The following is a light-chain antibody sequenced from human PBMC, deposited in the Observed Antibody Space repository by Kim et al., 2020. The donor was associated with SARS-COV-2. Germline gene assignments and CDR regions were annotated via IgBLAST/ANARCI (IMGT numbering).Light chain of an antibody. J-gene: IGLJ2*01. CDR1: KLGDKY. Sequence: SYELTQPPSVSVSPGQTASITCSGDKLGDKYACWYQQKPGQSPVLVIYHDSKRPSGIPERFSGSNSGNTATLTISGTQAMDEADYYCQAWDSSTHVVFGG. V-gene: IGLV3-1*01. CDR3: QAWDSSTHVV. CDR2: HDS.